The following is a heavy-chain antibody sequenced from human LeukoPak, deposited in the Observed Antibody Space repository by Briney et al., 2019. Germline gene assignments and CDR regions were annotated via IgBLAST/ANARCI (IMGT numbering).Heavy chain of an antibody. CDR2: IYHTGNP. CDR3: ARQGAVLRFLEWPELDAFDI. J-gene: IGHJ3*02. D-gene: IGHD3-3*01. Sequence: SETLSLTCAVSGGSINSGGHSWSWIRQPPGKGLEWIGHIYHTGNPFYSTSLRSRVLISIDRSKNQFSLNLSSVTAADTAVYYCARQGAVLRFLEWPELDAFDIWGQGTMVTVSS. CDR1: GGSINSGGHS. V-gene: IGHV4-30-2*01.